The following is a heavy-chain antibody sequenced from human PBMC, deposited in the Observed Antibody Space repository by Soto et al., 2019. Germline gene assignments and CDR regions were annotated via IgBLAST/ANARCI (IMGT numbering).Heavy chain of an antibody. J-gene: IGHJ4*02. CDR3: ASGKYYFDY. CDR2: IYYSGRT. V-gene: IGHV4-59*01. CDR1: GGSISSYY. Sequence: SETLSLTCTVSGGSISSYYWSWIRQPPGKGLEWIGYIYYSGRTNYNPSLKSRDSISVDTSKNQFSLKLSSVTAADTAVYYCASGKYYFDYWGQGTLVTVSS.